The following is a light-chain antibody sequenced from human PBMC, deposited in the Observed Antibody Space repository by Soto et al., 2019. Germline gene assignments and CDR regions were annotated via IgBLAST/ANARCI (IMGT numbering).Light chain of an antibody. Sequence: EIVLTQSPGTLSLSPGERATLSCRASQSVNNNYLAWYQQKPGQAPRLLIYGASSRATGIPDRFSGSGSGTDFTLTISRLEPEDFAVYYCQQYSSSPRTFGPGTKVDIK. CDR3: QQYSSSPRT. CDR1: QSVNNNY. V-gene: IGKV3-20*01. CDR2: GAS. J-gene: IGKJ3*01.